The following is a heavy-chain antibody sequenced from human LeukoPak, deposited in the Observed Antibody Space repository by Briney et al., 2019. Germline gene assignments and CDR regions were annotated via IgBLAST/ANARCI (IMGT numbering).Heavy chain of an antibody. J-gene: IGHJ4*02. CDR2: IGASGGST. V-gene: IGHV3-23*01. CDR3: AKRNTGGSQRDSYFDY. Sequence: PGGSLRLSCAASGFTFSSYAMNWVRQAPGKGLEWVSGIGASGGSTYYADSVKGRFTISRDNSKNTLFLQMNSLRDEDTAVYYCAKRNTGGSQRDSYFDYWGQGTLVTVSS. CDR1: GFTFSSYA. D-gene: IGHD3-16*01.